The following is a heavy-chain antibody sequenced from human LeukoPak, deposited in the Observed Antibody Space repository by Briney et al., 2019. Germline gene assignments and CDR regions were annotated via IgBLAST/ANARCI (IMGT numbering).Heavy chain of an antibody. J-gene: IGHJ4*02. Sequence: PGGSLRLSCAASGFTLTTYWMHWVRQAPGKGLVWVSRIKSDGSSTSYADSVKGRFTVSRDSAKNTLYLQMNSLRAEDTAVYFCAKGVVTGRLVFGFDYWGQGTLVTVSS. CDR1: GFTLTTYW. V-gene: IGHV3-74*01. CDR3: AKGVVTGRLVFGFDY. D-gene: IGHD2-21*02. CDR2: IKSDGSST.